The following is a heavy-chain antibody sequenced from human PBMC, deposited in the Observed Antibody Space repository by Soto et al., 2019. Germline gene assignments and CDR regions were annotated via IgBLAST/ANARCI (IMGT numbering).Heavy chain of an antibody. CDR1: GFTFGTYA. J-gene: IGHJ4*02. CDR3: AKGGGDNWGNIDY. CDR2: ISGSGDST. Sequence: EVQLLESGGGLVQPGGSLRLSCAASGFTFGTYAMSWVRQAPGKGLEWVSGISGSGDSTYYADSVKGRFTISRDNSKNTLYLKMNSRRAEDTAVYYCAKGGGDNWGNIDYWGQGTLVTVSS. D-gene: IGHD7-27*01. V-gene: IGHV3-23*01.